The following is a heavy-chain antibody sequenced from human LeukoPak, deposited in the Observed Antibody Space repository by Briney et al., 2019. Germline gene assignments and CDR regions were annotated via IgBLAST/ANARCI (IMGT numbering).Heavy chain of an antibody. Sequence: SETLSLTCTVSGGSISTYYWSWLRQPPGKGLEWIGYMYMSGSAYYNLSLKSRVTISVDTSKNQFSLKLSSVTAADTAVYYCTRHMHFWSKPYFDLWGRGTLVTVSS. D-gene: IGHD3-3*02. V-gene: IGHV4-4*09. CDR2: MYMSGSA. J-gene: IGHJ2*01. CDR3: TRHMHFWSKPYFDL. CDR1: GGSISTYY.